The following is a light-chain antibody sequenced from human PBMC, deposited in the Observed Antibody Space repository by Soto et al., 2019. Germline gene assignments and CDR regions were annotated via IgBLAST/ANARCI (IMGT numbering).Light chain of an antibody. V-gene: IGLV1-44*01. CDR2: SND. CDR3: AAWDESLNGYV. CDR1: SSNIGSNN. J-gene: IGLJ1*01. Sequence: QSVLTQPPSASGTPGQRVTISCSGSSSNIGSNNVNWYQQHPGTAPKFLIYSNDQRPSGVPDRFSASKSVTSASLAISGLQCEDEADYYCAAWDESLNGYVFGNGTKLTVL.